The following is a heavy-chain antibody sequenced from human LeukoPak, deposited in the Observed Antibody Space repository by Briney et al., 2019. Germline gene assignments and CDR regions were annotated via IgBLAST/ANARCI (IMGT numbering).Heavy chain of an antibody. CDR1: GGSFSGYY. J-gene: IGHJ4*02. V-gene: IGHV4-34*01. CDR3: ARGYIAARDFDY. Sequence: PSETLSLTCAVYGGSFSGYYWSWIRQPPGKGLEWIGEINHSGSTNYNPSLKSRVTISVDTSKNQFSLKLGSVTAADTAVYYCARGYIAARDFDYWGQGTLVTVSS. CDR2: INHSGST. D-gene: IGHD6-6*01.